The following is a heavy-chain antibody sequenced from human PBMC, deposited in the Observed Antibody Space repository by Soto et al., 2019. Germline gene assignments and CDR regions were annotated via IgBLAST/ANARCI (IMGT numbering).Heavy chain of an antibody. CDR1: GFTFSSYA. CDR2: ISGSGGST. J-gene: IGHJ4*02. CDR3: AKGVVGATTPFDY. Sequence: EVQLLESGGGLVQPGGSLRLSCAASGFTFSSYAMSWVRQAPGKGLEWVSAISGSGGSTYYADSVKGRFTISRDNSKNTLYLQMNSLRAEDTAVYYYAKGVVGATTPFDYWGQGTLVTVSS. V-gene: IGHV3-23*01. D-gene: IGHD1-26*01.